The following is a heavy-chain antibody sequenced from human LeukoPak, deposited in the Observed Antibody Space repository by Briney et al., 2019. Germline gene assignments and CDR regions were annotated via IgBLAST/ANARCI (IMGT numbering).Heavy chain of an antibody. V-gene: IGHV4-34*01. CDR2: IYYSGST. CDR1: GGSFSGYY. Sequence: SETLSLTCAVYGGSFSGYYWSWIRQPPGKGLEWIGSIYYSGSTYYNPSLKSRVTISVDTSKNQFSLKLRSVTAADTAVYYCARDVVAARGSFDYWGQGTLVTVSS. D-gene: IGHD2-2*01. CDR3: ARDVVAARGSFDY. J-gene: IGHJ4*02.